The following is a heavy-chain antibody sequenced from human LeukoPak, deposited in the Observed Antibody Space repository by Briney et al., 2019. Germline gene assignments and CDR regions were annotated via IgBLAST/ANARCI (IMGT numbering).Heavy chain of an antibody. CDR3: AKERTSEGYFDY. V-gene: IGHV3-43*02. CDR1: GFTFHDYS. Sequence: GGSLRLSCAASGFTFHDYSIHWVRQVPGKGLEWVSLIIGDGGSTYYADSVKGRFTISRDNAKNTLYLQMNSLRAEDTAVYYCAKERTSEGYFDYWGQGPLVTVSS. CDR2: IIGDGGST. J-gene: IGHJ4*02. D-gene: IGHD1-1*01.